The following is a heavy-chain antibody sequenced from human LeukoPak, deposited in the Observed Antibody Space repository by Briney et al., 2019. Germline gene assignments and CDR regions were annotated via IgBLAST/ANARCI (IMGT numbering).Heavy chain of an antibody. J-gene: IGHJ4*02. CDR1: GGSISSYY. V-gene: IGHV4-59*01. CDR3: ATTYYDFWSAPFDY. CDR2: IYYSGST. D-gene: IGHD3-3*01. Sequence: SETLSLTCTVSGGSISSYYWSWIRQPPGKGLEWIGYIYYSGSTNYNPSLKSRVTIPVDTSKNQFSLKLSSVTAADTAVYYCATTYYDFWSAPFDYWGQGTLVTVSS.